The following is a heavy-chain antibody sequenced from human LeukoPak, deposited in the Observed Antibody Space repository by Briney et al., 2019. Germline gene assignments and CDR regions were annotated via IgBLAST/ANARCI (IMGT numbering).Heavy chain of an antibody. CDR1: GGSISTINSY. CDR2: IYYSGTT. V-gene: IGHV4-39*01. CDR3: AKSASWYYFDY. Sequence: SETLSLTCTVSGGSISTINSYWGWIRQPPGKGLEWIGTIYYSGTTYYNPSLKSRVTISVDPPNTQLSLKVSSVTAADTAVYYCAKSASWYYFDYWGQGTLVTVSS. J-gene: IGHJ4*02. D-gene: IGHD6-13*01.